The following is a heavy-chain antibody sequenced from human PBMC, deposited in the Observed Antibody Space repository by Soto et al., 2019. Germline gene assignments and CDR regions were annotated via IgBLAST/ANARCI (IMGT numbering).Heavy chain of an antibody. D-gene: IGHD3-22*01. Sequence: QVQLQESGPGLVKPSQTLSLTCTVSGGSISSGGYYWSWIRQHPGKGLEWIGYIYYSGSTYYNPSLKSRVTISVDTSKNQFSLKLSSVTAADTAVYYCARSTLGTMIARGGGSDYWGQGTLVTVSS. V-gene: IGHV4-31*03. CDR2: IYYSGST. CDR1: GGSISSGGYY. CDR3: ARSTLGTMIARGGGSDY. J-gene: IGHJ4*02.